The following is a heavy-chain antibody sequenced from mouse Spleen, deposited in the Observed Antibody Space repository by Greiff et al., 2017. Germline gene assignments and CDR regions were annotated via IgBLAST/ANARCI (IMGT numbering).Heavy chain of an antibody. CDR1: GYTFTSYW. CDR3: ARLDSSGLYFDY. J-gene: IGHJ2*01. V-gene: IGHV1-64*01. Sequence: VQLQQPGAELVKPGASVKLSCKASGYTFTSYWMHWVKQRPGQGREWIGMIHPNSGSTNYNEKFKSKATLTVDKSSSTAYMQLSSLTSEDSAVYYCARLDSSGLYFDYWGQGTTLTVSS. CDR2: IHPNSGST. D-gene: IGHD3-2*02.